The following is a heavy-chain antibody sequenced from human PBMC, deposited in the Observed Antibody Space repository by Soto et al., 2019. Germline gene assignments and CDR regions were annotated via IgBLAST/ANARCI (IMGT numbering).Heavy chain of an antibody. Sequence: GGSLRLSCAASGFTFSSYWMHWVHQAPGKGLVWVSRINSDGSSTSYADSVKGRFTISRDNAKNTLYLQMNSLRAEDTAVYYCARGYSSSWLDYWGQGTLVTVSS. D-gene: IGHD6-13*01. CDR3: ARGYSSSWLDY. V-gene: IGHV3-74*01. CDR1: GFTFSSYW. CDR2: INSDGSST. J-gene: IGHJ4*02.